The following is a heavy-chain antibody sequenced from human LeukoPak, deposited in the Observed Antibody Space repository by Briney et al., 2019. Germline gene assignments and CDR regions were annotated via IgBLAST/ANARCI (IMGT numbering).Heavy chain of an antibody. D-gene: IGHD6-13*01. CDR1: GGSIKTYY. V-gene: IGHV4-59*01. CDR2: MYYSGIT. CDR3: AASGGYSSSWSL. Sequence: KPSETLSLTCSVSGGSIKTYYWNWLRQPPGKGLEWIANMYYSGITSYNPSLRSRVTTSVDTSRNQVSLNLNSVSAADTAVNYCAASGGYSSSWSLWGQGTLVTVSS. J-gene: IGHJ4*02.